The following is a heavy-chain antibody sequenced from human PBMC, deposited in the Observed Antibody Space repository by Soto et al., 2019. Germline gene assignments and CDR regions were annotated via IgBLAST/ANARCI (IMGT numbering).Heavy chain of an antibody. V-gene: IGHV3-30*18. J-gene: IGHJ4*02. CDR1: GFTFSSYG. CDR2: ISYDGSNK. CDR3: AKNTGGGNSVSVDY. D-gene: IGHD2-21*02. Sequence: PGGSLRLSCAASGFTFSSYGMHWVRQAPGKGLEWVAVISYDGSNKYYADSVKGRFTISRDNSKNTLYLQMNSLRAEDTAVYYCAKNTGGGNSVSVDYWGQGTLVTVSS.